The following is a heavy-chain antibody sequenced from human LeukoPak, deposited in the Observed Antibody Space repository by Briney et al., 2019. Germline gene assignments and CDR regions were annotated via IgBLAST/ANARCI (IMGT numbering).Heavy chain of an antibody. J-gene: IGHJ6*02. CDR1: GYTFTGYY. CDR3: ARVFYWMVDTYGVTTGGMDV. CDR2: IIPILGIA. V-gene: IGHV1-69*04. Sequence: EASVKVSCKASGYTFTGYYMHWVRQAPGQGLEWMGRIIPILGIANYAQKFQGRVTITADKSTSTAYMELSSLRSEDTAVYYCARVFYWMVDTYGVTTGGMDVWGQGTTVTVSS. D-gene: IGHD5-18*01.